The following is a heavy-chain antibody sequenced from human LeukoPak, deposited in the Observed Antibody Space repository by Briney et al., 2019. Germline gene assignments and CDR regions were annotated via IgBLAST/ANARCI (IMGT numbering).Heavy chain of an antibody. J-gene: IGHJ6*03. Sequence: SETLSLTCTVSGGSISSYYWSWIRQPPGKGLEWIGYIYYSGSTNYNPSLKSRVTISVDTSKNQFSLKLSSATAADTAVYYCARGQRSDAGLGLYYYYYYIDVWGKGTTVTVSS. D-gene: IGHD3-16*01. V-gene: IGHV4-59*01. CDR2: IYYSGST. CDR1: GGSISSYY. CDR3: ARGQRSDAGLGLYYYYYYIDV.